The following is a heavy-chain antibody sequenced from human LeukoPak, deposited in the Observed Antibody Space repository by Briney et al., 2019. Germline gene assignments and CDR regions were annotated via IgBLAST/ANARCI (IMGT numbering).Heavy chain of an antibody. J-gene: IGHJ3*02. CDR3: ARTMIVVGDAFDI. CDR2: ISSSGSTI. Sequence: GGSLRLSCAASGFTFSDYYMNWIRQAPGKGLEWVSYISSSGSTIYYADSVKGRFTISRDNAKNSLYLQMNSLRAEDTAVYYCARTMIVVGDAFDIWGQGTMVTVSS. CDR1: GFTFSDYY. V-gene: IGHV3-11*04. D-gene: IGHD3-22*01.